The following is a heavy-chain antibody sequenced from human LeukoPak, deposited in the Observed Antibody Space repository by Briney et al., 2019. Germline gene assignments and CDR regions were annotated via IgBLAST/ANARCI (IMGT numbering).Heavy chain of an antibody. CDR2: IYYSGST. D-gene: IGHD2-15*01. CDR3: AREYCSGGSCYSTAGMDV. J-gene: IGHJ6*02. Sequence: PSETLSLTCTVSGGSISSSSYYWGWIRQPPGKGLEWIGSIYYSGSTYYNPSLKSRVTISVDTSKNQFSLKLSSVTAADTAVYYCAREYCSGGSCYSTAGMDVWGQGTTVTVSS. V-gene: IGHV4-39*07. CDR1: GGSISSSSYY.